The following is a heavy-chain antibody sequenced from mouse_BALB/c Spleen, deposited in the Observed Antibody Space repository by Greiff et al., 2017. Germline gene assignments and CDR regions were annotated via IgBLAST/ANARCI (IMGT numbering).Heavy chain of an antibody. CDR3: TRDGGNADY. CDR1: GFTFSSYT. V-gene: IGHV5-6-4*01. Sequence: EVKVVESGGGLVKPGGSLKLSCAASGFTFSSYTMSWVRQTPEKRLEWVATISSGGSYTYYPDSVKGRFTISRDNAKNTLYLQMSSLKSEDTAMYYCTRDGGNADYWGQGTTLTVSS. J-gene: IGHJ2*01. CDR2: ISSGGSYT.